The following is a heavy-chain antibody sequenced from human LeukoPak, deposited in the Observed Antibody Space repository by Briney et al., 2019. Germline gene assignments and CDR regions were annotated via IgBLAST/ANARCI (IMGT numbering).Heavy chain of an antibody. V-gene: IGHV3-48*03. CDR2: ISSSGSTI. CDR3: ARVVSGTSGWPYYYYYYGMDV. Sequence: PGGSLRLSCAASGFTFSSYEMNWVRQAPGKGLEWVSYISSSGSTIYYADSVKGRFTISRDNAKNSLYLQMNSLRAEDTAVYYCARVVSGTSGWPYYYYYYGMDVWGKGTTVTVSS. CDR1: GFTFSSYE. D-gene: IGHD6-19*01. J-gene: IGHJ6*04.